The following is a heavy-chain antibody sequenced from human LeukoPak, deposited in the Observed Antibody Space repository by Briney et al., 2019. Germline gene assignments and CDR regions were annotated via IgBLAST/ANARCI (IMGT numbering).Heavy chain of an antibody. V-gene: IGHV1-2*02. Sequence: GASVKVSCTASGYSFTAFYIHWVRQAPGQGREGMGWIHPRSGETNYAYKFRGRVTKTRDTSISTTYMDLGSLGSDDTAVYYCARDGEYGTGSYYRGCFDYWGQGTLVTVSS. CDR2: IHPRSGET. CDR1: GYSFTAFY. CDR3: ARDGEYGTGSYYRGCFDY. D-gene: IGHD3-10*01. J-gene: IGHJ4*02.